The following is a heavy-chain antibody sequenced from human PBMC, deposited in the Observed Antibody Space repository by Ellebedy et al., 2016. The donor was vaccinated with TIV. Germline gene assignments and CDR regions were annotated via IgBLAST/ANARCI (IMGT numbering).Heavy chain of an antibody. J-gene: IGHJ4*02. D-gene: IGHD1-1*01. Sequence: PGGSPRLSCAASGFTFSNYWMSWVRQAPGEGLEWVANIKQDGSETYYVDSVKGRFTISRDNAKNSLYLQMNSLRAEDTAVYYCARRRASGTSFFFDYWGQGILVTVTS. V-gene: IGHV3-7*03. CDR1: GFTFSNYW. CDR2: IKQDGSET. CDR3: ARRRASGTSFFFDY.